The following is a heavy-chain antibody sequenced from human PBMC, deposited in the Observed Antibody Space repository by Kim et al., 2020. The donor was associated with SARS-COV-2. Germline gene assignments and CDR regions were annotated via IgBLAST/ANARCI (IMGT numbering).Heavy chain of an antibody. Sequence: YFWGGSRRPPGEGLEWIGSIYYRGSTYYSPSLKSRVTLSVDTSRNQLSLRLSSVTAADTAVYYCAIAELGGYFDYWGQGIVVPVSS. CDR1: YF. J-gene: IGHJ4*02. CDR3: AIAELGGYFDY. CDR2: IYYRGST. D-gene: IGHD2-21*01. V-gene: IGHV4-39*01.